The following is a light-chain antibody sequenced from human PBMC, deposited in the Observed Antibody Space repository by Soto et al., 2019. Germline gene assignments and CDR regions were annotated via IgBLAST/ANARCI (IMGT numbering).Light chain of an antibody. CDR3: QQRSSWPPPT. J-gene: IGKJ4*01. V-gene: IGKV3-11*01. CDR2: DAS. CDR1: QSVNSY. Sequence: EIVLTQSPATLSLSPGERASLSCRASQSVNSYLAWYQQRPGQAPRLLIYDASNRATGIPARFSGSGSGTDFSLTISSLETEDVAIYYCQQRSSWPPPTFGGGTRVDMK.